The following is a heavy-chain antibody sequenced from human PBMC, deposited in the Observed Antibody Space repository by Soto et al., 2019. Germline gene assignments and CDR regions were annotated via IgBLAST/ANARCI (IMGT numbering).Heavy chain of an antibody. CDR2: IYSGGST. CDR1: GFTVSSNY. D-gene: IGHD1-1*01. J-gene: IGHJ4*02. CDR3: ARDVWNDADY. V-gene: IGHV3-66*01. Sequence: GGSRRLSCAASGFTVSSNYMSWVRQAPGKGLEWVSVIYSGGSTYYADSVKGRFTISRDNSKNTLYLQMNSLRAEDTAVYYCARDVWNDADYWGQGTLVTVSS.